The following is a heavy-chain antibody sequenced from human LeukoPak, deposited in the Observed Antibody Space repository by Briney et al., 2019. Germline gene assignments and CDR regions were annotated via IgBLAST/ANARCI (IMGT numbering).Heavy chain of an antibody. J-gene: IGHJ5*02. D-gene: IGHD2-2*01. Sequence: HARGSLRLSCAASGFTFSSYAMSWVRQAPGKGLEWVSAISGSGGSTYYADSVKGRFTISRDNSKNTLYLQMNSLRAEDTAVYYCAKRPREGVVVPAAPFDPWGQGTLVTVSS. CDR2: ISGSGGST. V-gene: IGHV3-23*01. CDR3: AKRPREGVVVPAAPFDP. CDR1: GFTFSSYA.